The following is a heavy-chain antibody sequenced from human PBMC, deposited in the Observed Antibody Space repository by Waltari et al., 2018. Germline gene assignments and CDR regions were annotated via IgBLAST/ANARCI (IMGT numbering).Heavy chain of an antibody. V-gene: IGHV1-69-2*01. CDR3: APLPGGSGQTFDY. CDR2: IDPEDGET. D-gene: IGHD3-10*01. Sequence: EVQLVQSGAEVKKPGATVKITGKAAGYTFIDYFVHWVQQAPGKGLEWGGRIDPEDGETVYAEKFQGRVTITADTSTDTSYLELSSLRSDDTAVYYCAPLPGGSGQTFDYWGQGTLLTVSS. CDR1: GYTFIDYF. J-gene: IGHJ4*02.